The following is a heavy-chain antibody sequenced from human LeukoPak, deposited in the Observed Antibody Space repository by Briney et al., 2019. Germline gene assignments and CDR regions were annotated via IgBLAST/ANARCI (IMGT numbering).Heavy chain of an antibody. Sequence: GASVKVSCKASGYTFTSYGISWVRQAPGQGLEWMGWISAYNGNTNYAQKLQGRVTMTTDTSTSTAYMELRSLRSDDTAVYYCARDGPYSSSWYGGFDYWGQGTLVTVSS. J-gene: IGHJ4*02. CDR3: ARDGPYSSSWYGGFDY. V-gene: IGHV1-18*01. D-gene: IGHD6-13*01. CDR1: GYTFTSYG. CDR2: ISAYNGNT.